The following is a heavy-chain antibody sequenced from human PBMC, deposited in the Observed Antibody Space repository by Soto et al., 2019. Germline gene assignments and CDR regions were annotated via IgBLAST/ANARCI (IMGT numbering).Heavy chain of an antibody. D-gene: IGHD6-19*01. CDR1: GGSISGSY. Sequence: SETLCLPCSLSGGSISGSYWRWIRQSPGKALEWLGYVYYTGSTNYSPSLRSRVSISVDTSKNEFSLRLSSVTPADTAVYFCARSVAVPGAHIDYWGQGTQVTVTS. CDR2: VYYTGST. CDR3: ARSVAVPGAHIDY. V-gene: IGHV4-59*01. J-gene: IGHJ4*02.